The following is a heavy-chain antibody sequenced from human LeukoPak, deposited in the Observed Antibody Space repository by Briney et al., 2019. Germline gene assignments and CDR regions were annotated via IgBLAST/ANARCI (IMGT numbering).Heavy chain of an antibody. CDR1: GFPFSAYA. D-gene: IGHD4-23*01. J-gene: IGHJ4*02. CDR2: IRGSGETT. CDR3: AREDYGGNSEYFDY. Sequence: GGALRLSCVASGFPFSAYAMSWVRQAPGKGLEWVSGIRGSGETTYYAESVKGRFIIQRDNSKNTLYLQMNSLRAEDTAVYYCAREDYGGNSEYFDYWGQGTLVTVSS. V-gene: IGHV3-23*01.